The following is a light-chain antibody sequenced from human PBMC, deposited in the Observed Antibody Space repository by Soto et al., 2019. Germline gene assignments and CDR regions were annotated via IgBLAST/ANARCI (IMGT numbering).Light chain of an antibody. CDR3: SSYTSSSTLQGV. CDR1: SSDVGGYNY. CDR2: DVS. J-gene: IGLJ1*01. V-gene: IGLV2-14*01. Sequence: QPVLTQPASVSGSPGQSITISCTGTSSDVGGYNYVSWYQQHPGKAPKLMIYDVSNRPSGVSNRFSGSKSGNTASLTISGLQAEDEADYYCSSYTSSSTLQGVFGTGTKVTVL.